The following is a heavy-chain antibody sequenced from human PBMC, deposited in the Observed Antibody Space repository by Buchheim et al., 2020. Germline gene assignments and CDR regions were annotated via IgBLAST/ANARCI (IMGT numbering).Heavy chain of an antibody. CDR3: ARDSDTSAYYWFFDL. J-gene: IGHJ2*01. V-gene: IGHV3-33*05. CDR2: IQYNGINK. CDR1: GFTFSHYG. Sequence: QVQLVESGGGVVQPGTSLRLSCAPSGFTFSHYGIHWVRQAPGKGLEWVAAIQYNGINKYYADSVKGRFTISRDNSKNTLSLQMNSLRVEDTAVDYCARDSDTSAYYWFFDLWGRGTL. D-gene: IGHD3-22*01.